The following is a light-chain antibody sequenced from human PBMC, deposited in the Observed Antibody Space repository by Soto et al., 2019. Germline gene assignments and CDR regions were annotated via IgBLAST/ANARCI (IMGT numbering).Light chain of an antibody. J-gene: IGKJ5*01. CDR2: FGS. V-gene: IGKV2-28*01. CDR1: QSLLYNNTYNY. CDR3: MQALQSLT. Sequence: EIVMTQSPLTLPVTPGEPASISCRSSQSLLYNNTYNYLDWHVQTPGXSPXLLIYFGSNRAPGVPDRFSVSGSGTDFPLKINRVEAEDVGTDDCMQALQSLTFGQGTRLEIK.